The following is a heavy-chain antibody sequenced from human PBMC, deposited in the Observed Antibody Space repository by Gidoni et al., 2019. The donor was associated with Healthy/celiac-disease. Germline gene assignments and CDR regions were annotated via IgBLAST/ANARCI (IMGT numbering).Heavy chain of an antibody. Sequence: QVTLRESGPALVNPTQTLTLTSTFSGFSPSTSGTCVSLIRQPPGKALAWLALIDWDDDKYYSTSLKTRLTISKDTSKNQVVLTMANMDPVDTATYYCARIRGYSYGFGAFDIWGQGTMVTVSS. CDR2: IDWDDDK. CDR3: ARIRGYSYGFGAFDI. CDR1: GFSPSTSGTC. J-gene: IGHJ3*02. D-gene: IGHD5-18*01. V-gene: IGHV2-70*01.